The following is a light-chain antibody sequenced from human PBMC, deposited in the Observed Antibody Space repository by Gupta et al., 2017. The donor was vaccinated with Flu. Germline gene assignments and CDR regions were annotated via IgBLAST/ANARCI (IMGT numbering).Light chain of an antibody. CDR1: SGSIASNY. V-gene: IGLV6-57*01. CDR2: KDN. J-gene: IGLJ3*02. CDR3: QSYDSSNQGV. Sequence: FLLSPPPPLSDSPGKTVNTACTPSSGSIASNYVHWYQQRPGSSPRIVIYKDNERPSGVPVRFSGSVDSSSNSASLTISGLKTEDEADYYCQSYDSSNQGVFGGGTKLTVL.